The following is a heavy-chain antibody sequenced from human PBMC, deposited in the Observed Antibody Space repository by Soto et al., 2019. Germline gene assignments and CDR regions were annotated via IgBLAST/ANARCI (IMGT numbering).Heavy chain of an antibody. Sequence: SVKVSCKASGGTFSSYAISWVRQAPGQGLEWMGGIIPIFGTANYAQKFQGRVTITADESTSTAYMELSSLRSEDTAVYYCARDRLELHSAWFDPWGQGTLVTVSS. D-gene: IGHD1-7*01. CDR1: GGTFSSYA. V-gene: IGHV1-69*13. J-gene: IGHJ5*02. CDR3: ARDRLELHSAWFDP. CDR2: IIPIFGTA.